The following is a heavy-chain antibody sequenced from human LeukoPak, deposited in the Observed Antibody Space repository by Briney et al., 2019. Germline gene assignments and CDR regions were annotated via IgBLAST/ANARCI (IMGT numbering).Heavy chain of an antibody. V-gene: IGHV4-59*11. J-gene: IGHJ4*02. Sequence: SETLSLTCTVSGGSISSHYWSWIRQPPGKGLEWIGYIYYSGSTNYNPSLKSRVTISVDTSKNQFSLKLSSVTAADTAVYYCARAGWELLPFDYWGQGTLVTVSS. CDR1: GGSISSHY. CDR3: ARAGWELLPFDY. D-gene: IGHD1-26*01. CDR2: IYYSGST.